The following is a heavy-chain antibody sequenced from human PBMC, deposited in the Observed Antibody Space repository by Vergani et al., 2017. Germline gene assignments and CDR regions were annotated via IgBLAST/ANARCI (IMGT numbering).Heavy chain of an antibody. J-gene: IGHJ5*01. Sequence: EVQLVESGGGSVQSGGSLRLSCVASGFSFNTYCMHWVRQVPGKGLMWVARIDAYGNRATYGDFETGRFTISRDNAKNTVFLQMNNLRADDAGVYYCVRTEYCTGIACNTRFDSWGQGALVSVSS. CDR1: GFSFNTYC. D-gene: IGHD2/OR15-2a*01. CDR2: IDAYGNRA. V-gene: IGHV3-74*03. CDR3: VRTEYCTGIACNTRFDS.